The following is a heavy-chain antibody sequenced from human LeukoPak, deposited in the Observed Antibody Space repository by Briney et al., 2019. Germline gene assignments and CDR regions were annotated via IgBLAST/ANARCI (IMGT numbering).Heavy chain of an antibody. CDR3: ARGHYDVLAASYKWTPDY. CDR1: GFTSNTFN. D-gene: IGHD3-9*01. V-gene: IGHV3-21*01. CDR2: ITSGGDYI. J-gene: IGHJ4*02. Sequence: GGSLRLSCAASGFTSNTFNMNWVRQAPGKGLEWVSSITSGGDYIYYADSVKGRFTTSRDNDKNSLSLQLNSLRVEDTAVYYCARGHYDVLAASYKWTPDYWGQGTLVTVSS.